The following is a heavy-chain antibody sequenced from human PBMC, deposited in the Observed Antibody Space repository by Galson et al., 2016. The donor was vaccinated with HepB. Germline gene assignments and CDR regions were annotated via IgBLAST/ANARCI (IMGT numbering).Heavy chain of an antibody. V-gene: IGHV4-59*01. CDR3: GRSLYDSSVYPSDY. Sequence: SETLSLTCTVSDASINSCYWNWIRQSPGKGLEWIGYIYYSGSTNYNPSLKSRVTISVDRSKNQSSLKLSSVTAADTAVYYCGRSLYDSSVYPSDYWGQGTLVTVSS. CDR2: IYYSGST. D-gene: IGHD3-22*01. J-gene: IGHJ4*02. CDR1: DASINSCY.